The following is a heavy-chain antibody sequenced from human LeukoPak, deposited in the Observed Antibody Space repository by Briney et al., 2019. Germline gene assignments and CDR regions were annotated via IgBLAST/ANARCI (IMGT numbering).Heavy chain of an antibody. CDR1: GGTFSSYA. V-gene: IGHV1-69*05. Sequence: SVKVSCKASGGTFSSYAISWVRQAPGQGLEWMGRIIPIFGTANYAQKFQGRVTITTVESTSTAYMELSSLRSEDTAVYCCAQYYYDSSGYYSGHDYWGQGTLVTVSS. CDR3: AQYYYDSSGYYSGHDY. D-gene: IGHD3-22*01. CDR2: IIPIFGTA. J-gene: IGHJ4*02.